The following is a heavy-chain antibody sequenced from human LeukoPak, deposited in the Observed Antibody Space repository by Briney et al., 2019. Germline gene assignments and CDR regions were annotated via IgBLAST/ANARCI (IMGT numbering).Heavy chain of an antibody. CDR2: INHSGST. J-gene: IGHJ5*02. CDR3: ARGRIAVAGPYNWFDP. CDR1: GGSLSGYY. D-gene: IGHD6-19*01. V-gene: IGHV4-34*01. Sequence: PSETLSLTCAVYGGSLSGYYWSWIRQPPGKGLEWIGEINHSGSTNYNPSLKSRVTISVDTSKNQFSLKLSSVTAADPAVYYCARGRIAVAGPYNWFDPWGQGTLVSVSS.